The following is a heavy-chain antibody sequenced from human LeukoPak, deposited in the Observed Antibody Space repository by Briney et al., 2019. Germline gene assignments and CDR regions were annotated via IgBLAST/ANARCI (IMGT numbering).Heavy chain of an antibody. V-gene: IGHV3-21*01. Sequence: PGGSLRLSCAASGFTFGSYSMNWVRQAPGKGLEWVSSISSSSSYIYYADSVKGRFTISRDNAKNSPYLQMNSLRAEDTAVYYCAREGLYGSGSYYSPVIDYWGQGTLVTVSS. CDR3: AREGLYGSGSYYSPVIDY. D-gene: IGHD3-10*01. J-gene: IGHJ4*02. CDR2: ISSSSSYI. CDR1: GFTFGSYS.